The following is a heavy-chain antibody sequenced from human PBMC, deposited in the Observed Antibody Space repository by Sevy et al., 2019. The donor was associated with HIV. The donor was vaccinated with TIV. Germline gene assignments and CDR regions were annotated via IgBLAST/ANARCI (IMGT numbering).Heavy chain of an antibody. CDR3: VKSLGGPLNQ. D-gene: IGHD3-16*01. CDR2: IYKSGNT. J-gene: IGHJ4*02. Sequence: GGSLRLSCAASGFNVSTAFMSWVRQAPGKGLEWLSVIYKSGNTYYLDAVLGRFTISRDNTRNILYLQMTSLRVEDTAMYYCVKSLGGPLNQWGLGTRVTVSS. V-gene: IGHV3-53*01. CDR1: GFNVSTAF.